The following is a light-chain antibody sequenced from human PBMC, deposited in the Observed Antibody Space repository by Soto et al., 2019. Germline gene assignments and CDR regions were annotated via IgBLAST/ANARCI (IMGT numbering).Light chain of an antibody. V-gene: IGLV1-44*01. CDR1: SSNIGSNT. CDR2: SNN. Sequence: QSALTQPPSASGTPGQRVTISCSGSSSNIGSNTVNWYQQLPGTAPKLLIYSNNQRPSGVPDRFSGSKSGTSASLAISGLQSEDDADYYCAAWDDSLNVVVFGGGTKLTVL. CDR3: AAWDDSLNVVV. J-gene: IGLJ2*01.